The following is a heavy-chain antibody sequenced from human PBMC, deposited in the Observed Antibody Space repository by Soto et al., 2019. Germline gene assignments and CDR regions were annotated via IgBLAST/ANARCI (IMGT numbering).Heavy chain of an antibody. D-gene: IGHD2-21*02. J-gene: IGHJ6*02. CDR2: IPQDGVDG. Sequence: PGGSLRLSCEVSGFTFSMYSMSWVRQSPGKGLEWVAKIPQDGVDGHYADSVKGRFTISRVNGKNSLYLQLNNLRAEDTAVYYCARDHLILPAHDFFYGSDVWGRGTTVTVSS. CDR1: GFTFSMYS. V-gene: IGHV3-7*03. CDR3: ARDHLILPAHDFFYGSDV.